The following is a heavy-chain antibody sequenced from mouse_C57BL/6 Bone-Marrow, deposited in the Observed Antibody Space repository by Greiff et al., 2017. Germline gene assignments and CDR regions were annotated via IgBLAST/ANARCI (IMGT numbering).Heavy chain of an antibody. D-gene: IGHD4-1*01. CDR1: GFTFSDYG. V-gene: IGHV5-17*01. J-gene: IGHJ4*01. CDR3: ERLTGSYAMDY. CDR2: ISSGSSTI. Sequence: EVQWVESGGGLVKPGGSLKLSCAASGFTFSDYGMHWVRQAPEKGLEWVAYISSGSSTIYYADTVKGRFTISRDNAKNTLFLQMTSLRSEDTAMYYCERLTGSYAMDYWGQGTSVTVSS.